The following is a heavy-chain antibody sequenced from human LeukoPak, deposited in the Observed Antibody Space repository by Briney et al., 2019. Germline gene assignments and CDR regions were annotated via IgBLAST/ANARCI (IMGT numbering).Heavy chain of an antibody. J-gene: IGHJ4*02. V-gene: IGHV3-48*01. D-gene: IGHD3-22*01. CDR1: GFTFSSYS. CDR3: ARDTGAYYDSGGLDY. Sequence: GGSLRLSCAASGFTFSSYSMNWARQAPGKGLEWVSYISYSSSTIYYADSVKGRFTISRDNGKNSLYLQMNSLRAEDTAVYYCARDTGAYYDSGGLDYWGQGTLVTVSS. CDR2: ISYSSSTI.